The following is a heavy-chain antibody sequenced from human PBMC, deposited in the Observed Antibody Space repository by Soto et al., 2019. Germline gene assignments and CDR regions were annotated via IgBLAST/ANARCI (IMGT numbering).Heavy chain of an antibody. CDR3: VRPAYCGGNCYTPFDY. CDR1: GFTFSSYA. V-gene: IGHV3-30-3*01. Sequence: ALRLSCAASGFTFSSYAMHWVRQAQGKGLEWVAVISYDGSNKYYADSVKGRFTISRDNSKNTLYLQMNSLRAEDTAVYYCVRPAYCGGNCYTPFDYWGQGTLVTVSS. CDR2: ISYDGSNK. J-gene: IGHJ4*02. D-gene: IGHD2-21*02.